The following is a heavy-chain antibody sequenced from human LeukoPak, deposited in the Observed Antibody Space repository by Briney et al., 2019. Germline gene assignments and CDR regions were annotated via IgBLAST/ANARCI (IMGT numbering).Heavy chain of an antibody. D-gene: IGHD3-10*01. CDR2: IDPSGGST. CDR3: ARGHSFRGGYVSRWLDP. CDR1: GYTFTSFH. Sequence: GASVKVSCKTSGYTFTSFHMHWVRQAPGQGLECMGMIDPSGGSTTYAQNFQGRVTMTRDTSTNTFYMELSSLRFDDTAIYFCARGHSFRGGYVSRWLDPWGQGTLVTVPS. J-gene: IGHJ5*02. V-gene: IGHV1-46*01.